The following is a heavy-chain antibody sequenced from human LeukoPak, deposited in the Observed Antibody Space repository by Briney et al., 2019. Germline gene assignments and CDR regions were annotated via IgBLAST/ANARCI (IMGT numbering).Heavy chain of an antibody. Sequence: GGSLRLSCAASGFTFRSYGMHWVRQAPGKGLEYVSAISTNGGSTYYANSVKGRFTISRDNSKNTLYLQMDSLRAEDMAVYYCAGGDGYRDIGLLDYCGQGTLFTVSS. CDR3: AGGDGYRDIGLLDY. CDR2: ISTNGGST. J-gene: IGHJ4*02. D-gene: IGHD5-24*01. V-gene: IGHV3-64*01. CDR1: GFTFRSYG.